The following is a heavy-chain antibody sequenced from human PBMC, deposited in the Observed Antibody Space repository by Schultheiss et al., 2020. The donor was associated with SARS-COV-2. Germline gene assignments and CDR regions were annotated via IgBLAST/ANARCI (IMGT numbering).Heavy chain of an antibody. D-gene: IGHD4-17*01. V-gene: IGHV1-2*02. CDR2: INPNSGGT. CDR1: GYTFTGHY. CDR3: ARVSGDYAFDY. J-gene: IGHJ4*02. Sequence: ASVKVSCKASGYTFTGHYIHWVRQAPGQGLEWMGWINPNSGGTNYAQKFQGRVTMTRNTSISAAYMELSSLRSEDTAVYYCARVSGDYAFDYWGQGTLVTVSS.